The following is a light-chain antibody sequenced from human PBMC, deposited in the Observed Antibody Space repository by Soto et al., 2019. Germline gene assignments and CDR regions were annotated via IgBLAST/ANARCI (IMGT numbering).Light chain of an antibody. CDR2: VAF. V-gene: IGKV1-27*01. CDR3: QKYNSAPFT. J-gene: IGKJ3*01. CDR1: QGISNF. Sequence: DIQMTQSPSSLSASVGDRVTITCRASQGISNFLAWYQHKPGKAPKLLIYVAFTLQSGVPSRFSGSGSGTDLTLTISSLQPEDVATYYFQKYNSAPFTFGPGTKVDIK.